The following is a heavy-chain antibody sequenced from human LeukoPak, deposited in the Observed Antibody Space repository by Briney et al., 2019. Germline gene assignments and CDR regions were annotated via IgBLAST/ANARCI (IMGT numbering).Heavy chain of an antibody. CDR3: ARGARQLARGMIGY. CDR1: GFTFSSYG. D-gene: IGHD3-22*01. CDR2: IWYDGSDK. Sequence: GGSLRLSCAASGFTFSSYGMHWVRQAPGKGLEWVAVIWYDGSDKYYADSVKGRFTISRDNPKNTLYLQMNSLRAEDTAVYYCARGARQLARGMIGYWGQGTLVTVSS. J-gene: IGHJ4*02. V-gene: IGHV3-33*01.